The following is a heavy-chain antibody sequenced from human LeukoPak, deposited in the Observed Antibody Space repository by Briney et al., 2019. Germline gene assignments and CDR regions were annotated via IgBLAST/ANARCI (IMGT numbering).Heavy chain of an antibody. CDR1: GFTFSRFW. Sequence: GGSLRLSCAASGFTFSRFWMSWVRQAPGKGLEWAANIKQDGSEKYYVDSVKGRFTISRDNARNSLYLQMSSLRAEDTAVYYCVRFWGNFDYWGQGTLVTVAS. J-gene: IGHJ4*02. CDR2: IKQDGSEK. D-gene: IGHD7-27*01. CDR3: VRFWGNFDY. V-gene: IGHV3-7*03.